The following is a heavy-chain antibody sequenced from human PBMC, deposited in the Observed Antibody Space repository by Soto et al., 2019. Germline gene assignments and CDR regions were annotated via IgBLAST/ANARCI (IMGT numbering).Heavy chain of an antibody. CDR2: IRSKAYGGTT. Sequence: GGSLRLSCTASGFTFGDYAMSWFRQAPGKGLEWVGFIRSKAYGGTTEYAASVKGRFTISRDDSKSIAYLQMNSLKTEDTAVYYCTRFRTPPYYYYYMDVWGKGTTVTVSS. J-gene: IGHJ6*03. V-gene: IGHV3-49*03. CDR3: TRFRTPPYYYYYMDV. CDR1: GFTFGDYA.